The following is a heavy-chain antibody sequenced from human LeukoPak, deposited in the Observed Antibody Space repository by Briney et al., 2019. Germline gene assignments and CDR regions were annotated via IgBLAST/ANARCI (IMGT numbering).Heavy chain of an antibody. CDR3: ARRRSSWYYGNYFDY. Sequence: XETLSLTCAVYGGSFSGYYWSWLRQPPGKGLEWIGEINHSGSTNDNPSLKRGVTISVDTSKKEFLQKLRLGTAADTAVYYCARRRSSWYYGNYFDYWGQGTLVTVSS. D-gene: IGHD6-13*01. CDR2: INHSGST. CDR1: GGSFSGYY. J-gene: IGHJ4*02. V-gene: IGHV4-34*01.